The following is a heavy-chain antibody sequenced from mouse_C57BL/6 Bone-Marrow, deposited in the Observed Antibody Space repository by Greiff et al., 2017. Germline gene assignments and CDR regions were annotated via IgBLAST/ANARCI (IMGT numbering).Heavy chain of an antibody. Sequence: EVKLVESGPELVKPGASVKISCKASGYSFTGYYMHWVKQSHGNILDWIGYIYPYNGVSSYNQKFKGKATLTVDKSSSTAYMELRSLTSEDSAVYYCARQGYGNSVDYWGQGTTLTVSS. CDR2: IYPYNGVS. D-gene: IGHD2-1*01. J-gene: IGHJ2*01. CDR3: ARQGYGNSVDY. V-gene: IGHV1-31*01. CDR1: GYSFTGYY.